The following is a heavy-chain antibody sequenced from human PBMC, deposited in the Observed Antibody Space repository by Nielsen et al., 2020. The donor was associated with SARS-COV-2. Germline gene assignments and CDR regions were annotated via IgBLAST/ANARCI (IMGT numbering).Heavy chain of an antibody. CDR2: ITWNGDST. CDR1: GFTFDDYA. CDR3: ARDRDVDYFDS. V-gene: IGHV3-20*04. J-gene: IGHJ4*02. Sequence: GESLRLSCAASGFTFDDYALSWVRQVPGKGLEWVSRITWNGDSTGYANSVKGRFTISRDNAKNSLFLQMNSLRAEDTAIYYCARDRDVDYFDSWGQGTLVTVSS.